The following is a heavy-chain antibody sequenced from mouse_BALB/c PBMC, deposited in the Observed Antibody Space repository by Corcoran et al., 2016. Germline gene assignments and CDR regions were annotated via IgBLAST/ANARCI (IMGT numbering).Heavy chain of an antibody. Sequence: QIQLVQSGPELKKPGETVRISCKASGYTFTTAGMQWVQKMPGKGLKWIGWINTHSGVPKYAEDFKGRFAFSLETSASTAYLQISNLKNEDTATYFCAVHYGNAWFAYWGQGTLVTVSA. J-gene: IGHJ3*01. CDR3: AVHYGNAWFAY. V-gene: IGHV9-4*02. CDR2: INTHSGVP. D-gene: IGHD2-1*01. CDR1: GYTFTTAG.